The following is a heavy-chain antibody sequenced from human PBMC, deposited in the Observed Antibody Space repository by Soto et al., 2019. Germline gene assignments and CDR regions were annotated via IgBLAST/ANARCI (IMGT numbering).Heavy chain of an antibody. Sequence: SVKVSCKASGGTFSSYAISWVRQAPGQGLEWMGGIIPIFGTANYAQKFQGRVTITADKSTSTAYMELSSLRSEDTAVYYCAVGLDTRGLYYYYGMDVWGQGTTVTVSS. CDR2: IIPIFGTA. CDR3: AVGLDTRGLYYYYGMDV. CDR1: GGTFSSYA. D-gene: IGHD3-10*01. J-gene: IGHJ6*02. V-gene: IGHV1-69*06.